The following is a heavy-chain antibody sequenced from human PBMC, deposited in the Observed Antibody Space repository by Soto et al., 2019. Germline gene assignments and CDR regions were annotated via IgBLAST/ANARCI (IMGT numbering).Heavy chain of an antibody. CDR3: AKVQQQLVTRDAFDY. V-gene: IGHV3-9*01. J-gene: IGHJ4*02. CDR1: GFTFDDYA. Sequence: GGSLRLSCAASGFTFDDYAMHWVRQAPGKGLEWVSGISWNSGSIGYADSVKGRFTISRDNAKNSLYLQMNSLRAEDTALYYCAKVQQQLVTRDAFDYWGQGTLVTSPQ. D-gene: IGHD6-13*01. CDR2: ISWNSGSI.